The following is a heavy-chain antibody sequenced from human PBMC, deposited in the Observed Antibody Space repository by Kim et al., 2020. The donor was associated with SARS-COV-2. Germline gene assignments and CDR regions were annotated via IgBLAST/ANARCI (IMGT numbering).Heavy chain of an antibody. D-gene: IGHD1-26*01. CDR3: AKDGGELLEDYDY. V-gene: IGHV3-30*18. CDR2: ISYDGSNK. CDR1: GFTFSSYG. Sequence: GGSLRLSCAASGFTFSSYGMHWVRQAPGKGLEWVAVISYDGSNKYYADSVKGRFTISRDNSKNTLYLQMNSLRAEDTAVYYCAKDGGELLEDYDYWGQGTLVTVSS. J-gene: IGHJ4*02.